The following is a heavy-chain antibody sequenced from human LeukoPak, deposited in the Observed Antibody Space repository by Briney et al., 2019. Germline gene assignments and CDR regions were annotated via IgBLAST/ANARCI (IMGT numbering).Heavy chain of an antibody. V-gene: IGHV1-24*01. J-gene: IGHJ2*01. Sequence: EASVKVSCKVSGYTLTELSMHWVRQAPGKGLEWMGGFDPEDGETIYAQKFQGRVTMTEDTSTDTAYMELSSLRSEDTAVYYCARVSLLEWSFWYFDLWGRGTLVTVSS. CDR3: ARVSLLEWSFWYFDL. CDR2: FDPEDGET. D-gene: IGHD3-3*01. CDR1: GYTLTELS.